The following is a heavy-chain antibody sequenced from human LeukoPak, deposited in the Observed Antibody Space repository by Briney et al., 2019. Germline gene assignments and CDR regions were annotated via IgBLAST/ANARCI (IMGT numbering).Heavy chain of an antibody. CDR2: ISYSGNT. D-gene: IGHD4-11*01. V-gene: IGHV4-59*01. Sequence: SETLSLTCSVSGGSISPYYRSWIRQPPGKGLEWIGYISYSGNTNSNPSLKSRVTISVDTSKNQFSLKLSSVTAADTAVYYCAREVFSNYRGGFDIWGQGTLVTVSS. J-gene: IGHJ3*02. CDR3: AREVFSNYRGGFDI. CDR1: GGSISPYY.